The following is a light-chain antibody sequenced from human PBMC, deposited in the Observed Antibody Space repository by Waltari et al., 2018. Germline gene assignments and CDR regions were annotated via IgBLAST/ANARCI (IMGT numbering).Light chain of an antibody. CDR3: QHSAGSPLFT. CDR2: GAS. V-gene: IGKV3-20*01. CDR1: QSVGSKY. Sequence: EIVLTQFPGTLSLSPGERATLSCRVSQSVGSKYLAWYQQKPGQAPRLLIYGASSRATGIPDRFSGSGSGTDFTLTINRLEPEDFAVYYCQHSAGSPLFTFGPGTKVDIK. J-gene: IGKJ3*01.